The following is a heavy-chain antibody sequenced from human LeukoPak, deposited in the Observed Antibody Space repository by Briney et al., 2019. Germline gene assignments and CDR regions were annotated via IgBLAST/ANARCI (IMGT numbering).Heavy chain of an antibody. V-gene: IGHV1-69*13. D-gene: IGHD5-12*01. Sequence: SVKVSCKASGGTFSSYAISWVRQAPGQGLEWMGGIIPIFGTANYAQKFQGRVTITADESTSTAYMELSSLRSEDTAVYYCARDRSHDEWLTTRGWFDPWGQVTLVTVSS. CDR3: ARDRSHDEWLTTRGWFDP. J-gene: IGHJ5*02. CDR2: IIPIFGTA. CDR1: GGTFSSYA.